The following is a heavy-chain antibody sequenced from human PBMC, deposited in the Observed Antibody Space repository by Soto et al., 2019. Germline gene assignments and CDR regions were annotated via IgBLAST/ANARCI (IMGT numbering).Heavy chain of an antibody. Sequence: GSLRLSCGASGFTFSNYWMHWVRQAPGEGLVWVSRINGDGSFTRFADSVKGRFTISRDNAKNTLYLQMNSLRVDDTAVYYCARVGGGSGNFDYWGQGTLVTSPQ. CDR2: INGDGSFT. D-gene: IGHD3-10*01. CDR1: GFTFSNYW. CDR3: ARVGGGSGNFDY. J-gene: IGHJ4*02. V-gene: IGHV3-74*01.